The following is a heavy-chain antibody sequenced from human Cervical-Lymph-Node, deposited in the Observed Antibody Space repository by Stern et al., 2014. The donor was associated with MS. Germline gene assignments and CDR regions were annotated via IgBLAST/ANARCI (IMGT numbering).Heavy chain of an antibody. CDR1: GFSFTSYW. V-gene: IGHV5-51*03. CDR3: ARTRYSSSWYVFDP. CDR2: IDPGDSDT. D-gene: IGHD6-13*01. J-gene: IGHJ5*02. Sequence: EVQLVESGAEVKKPGETLKISCTGSGFSFTSYWIAWVRHMPGKGLEWMGIIDPGDSDTRYSPSFQGQVTISADKSIDTAYLQWSSLKASDTAMYYCARTRYSSSWYVFDPWGQGTLVTVSS.